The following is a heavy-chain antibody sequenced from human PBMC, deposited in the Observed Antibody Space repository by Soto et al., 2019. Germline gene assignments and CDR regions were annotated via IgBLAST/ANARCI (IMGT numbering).Heavy chain of an antibody. V-gene: IGHV3-9*01. CDR3: AKDSLAAAGWRYYYYYGMDV. CDR1: GFTFDDYA. D-gene: IGHD6-13*01. CDR2: ISWNSGSI. Sequence: DVQLVESGGGLVQPGRSLRLSCAASGFTFDDYAMHWVRQAPGKGLEWVSGISWNSGSIGYADSVKGRFTISRDNAKNSLYLQMNSLRAEDTALYYCAKDSLAAAGWRYYYYYGMDVWGQGTTVTVSS. J-gene: IGHJ6*02.